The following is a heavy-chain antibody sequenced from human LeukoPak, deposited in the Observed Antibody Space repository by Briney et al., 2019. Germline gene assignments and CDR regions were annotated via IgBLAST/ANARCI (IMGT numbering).Heavy chain of an antibody. Sequence: ASVKVSCKASGYTFTSYYMHWVRQAPGQGLEWMGIINPSGGSTSYAQKFQGRVTMTRDTSTSTVYMELSSLRSEDTAVYYCARESEGVYSSSWMELIPPVYDPWGQGTLVTVS. CDR1: GYTFTSYY. V-gene: IGHV1-46*01. CDR2: INPSGGST. J-gene: IGHJ5*02. D-gene: IGHD6-13*01. CDR3: ARESEGVYSSSWMELIPPVYDP.